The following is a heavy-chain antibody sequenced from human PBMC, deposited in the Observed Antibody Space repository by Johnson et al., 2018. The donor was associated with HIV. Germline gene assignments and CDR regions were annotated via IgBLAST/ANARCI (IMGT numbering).Heavy chain of an antibody. CDR2: TRYDGSNK. CDR3: AREVRKAVAGNFDI. CDR1: GFTFSNYG. Sequence: QVQLVESGGGVVQPGRSLRLSCAASGFTFSNYGMHWVRQAPGKGLEWVAFTRYDGSNKYYADSVKGRFTISRDNSKNTLYLQMNSLRAEDTAVYYCAREVRKAVAGNFDIWGQGTMVTVSS. V-gene: IGHV3-30*02. D-gene: IGHD6-19*01. J-gene: IGHJ3*02.